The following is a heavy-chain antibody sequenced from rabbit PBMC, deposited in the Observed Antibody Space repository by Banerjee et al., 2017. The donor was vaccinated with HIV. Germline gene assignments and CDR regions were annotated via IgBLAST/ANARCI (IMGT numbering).Heavy chain of an antibody. Sequence: QEQVVESGGGLVTLGGSLTLTCKASGFSFSSGYDMCWVRQAPGKGLEWIGCIYSSSGNTDYASWVNGRFTISLDNAQNTVFLQMTSLTAADTATYFCARYGISNGGYNLWGQGTLVTVS. CDR3: ARYGISNGGYNL. D-gene: IGHD1-1*01. CDR2: IYSSSGNT. CDR1: GFSFSSGYD. V-gene: IGHV1S43*01. J-gene: IGHJ4*01.